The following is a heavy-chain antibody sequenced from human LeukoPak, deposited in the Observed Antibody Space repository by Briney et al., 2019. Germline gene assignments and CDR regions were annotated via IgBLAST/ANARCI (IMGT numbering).Heavy chain of an antibody. D-gene: IGHD2-2*02. Sequence: PSETLSLTCTVSGGSISSGDYYWSWIRQPPGKGLEWIGYIYYSGSTYYNPSLKSRVTISVDTSKNQFSLKLSSVTAADTAVYYCARTCSSTSCYKLGYYYYYMDVWGKGTTVTVSS. V-gene: IGHV4-30-4*08. J-gene: IGHJ6*03. CDR1: GGSISSGDYY. CDR2: IYYSGST. CDR3: ARTCSSTSCYKLGYYYYYMDV.